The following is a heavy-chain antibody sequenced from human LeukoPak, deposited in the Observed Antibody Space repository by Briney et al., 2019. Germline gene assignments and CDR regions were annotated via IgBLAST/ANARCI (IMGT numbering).Heavy chain of an antibody. J-gene: IGHJ5*02. CDR1: GFTFSSYG. V-gene: IGHV3-33*01. CDR3: ARDSHSRWFDP. CDR2: IWYDGSEK. Sequence: PGGSLRLSCAASGFTFSSYGMHWVRQAPGKGLEWVAVIWYDGSEKYYTDSVKGRFTISRDNSKNTLDLQMNSLRAEDTAVYYCARDSHSRWFDPWGQGTLVTVSP.